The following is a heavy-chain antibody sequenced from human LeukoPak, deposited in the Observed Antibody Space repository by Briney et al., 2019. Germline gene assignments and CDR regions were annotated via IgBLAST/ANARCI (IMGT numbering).Heavy chain of an antibody. CDR3: ARVGGEQLTYYYYYDMDV. CDR1: GGSISGYF. V-gene: IGHV4-4*07. J-gene: IGHJ6*03. Sequence: SETLSLTCTVSGGSISGYFWSWIRQPAGKGLEWIGRIYTSGSTNYNPSLKSRVTMSVDTSKNQFSLKLSSVTAADTAVYYCARVGGEQLTYYYYYDMDVWGKGTTVTVSS. CDR2: IYTSGST. D-gene: IGHD6-6*01.